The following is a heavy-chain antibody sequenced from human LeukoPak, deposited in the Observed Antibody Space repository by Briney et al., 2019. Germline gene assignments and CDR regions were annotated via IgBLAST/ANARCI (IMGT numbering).Heavy chain of an antibody. CDR1: GFTFSSYS. J-gene: IGHJ6*02. CDR3: ARDRGSITIFGVVTTYYCYYGMDV. V-gene: IGHV3-21*01. D-gene: IGHD3-3*01. Sequence: PGGSLRLSCAASGFTFSSYSMNWVRQAPGKGLEWVSSISSSSSYIYYADSVKGRFTISRDNAKNSLYLQMNSLRAEDTAVYYCARDRGSITIFGVVTTYYCYYGMDVWGQGTTVTVSS. CDR2: ISSSSSYI.